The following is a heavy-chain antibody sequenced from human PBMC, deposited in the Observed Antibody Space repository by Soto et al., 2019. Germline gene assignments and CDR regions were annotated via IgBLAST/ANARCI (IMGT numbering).Heavy chain of an antibody. CDR2: IRRYNGNT. CDR3: ARDRGGSGSYSFDY. J-gene: IGHJ4*02. D-gene: IGHD3-10*01. CDR1: GYTFDTYG. V-gene: IGHV1-18*01. Sequence: QVQLVQSGAEVKKPGASVKVSCKASGYTFDTYGISWVRQAPGQGLEWMGWIRRYNGNTNYAQKFQGRVTVTTDTPTSTAYMELRTLTSDDTAVYYCARDRGGSGSYSFDYWGQGSLVIVSS.